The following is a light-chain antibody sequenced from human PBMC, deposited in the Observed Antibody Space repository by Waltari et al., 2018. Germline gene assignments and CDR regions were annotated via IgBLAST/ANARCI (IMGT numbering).Light chain of an antibody. CDR3: ASYTSSSTVV. J-gene: IGLJ2*01. V-gene: IGLV2-14*01. CDR2: EVS. Sequence: QSALTQPASVSGSPGQSLTISCTGTNSNVGSYNYVSWYQQHPGKAPKLIIYEVSNRPSGVANRVAGSKSGKTASLTISGLQAEDEADYYCASYTSSSTVVLGGGTKLTVL. CDR1: NSNVGSYNY.